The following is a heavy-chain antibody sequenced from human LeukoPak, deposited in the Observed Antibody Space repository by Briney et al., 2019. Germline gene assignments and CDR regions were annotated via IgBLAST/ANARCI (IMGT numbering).Heavy chain of an antibody. CDR2: IIPIFGTA. D-gene: IGHD6-13*01. V-gene: IGHV1-69*13. Sequence: SVKVSCKASGGTFSSYAISWVRQAPGQGLEWMGGIIPIFGTANYAQKFQGRVTITADESTSTDYMELSSLRSEDTAVYYCARMYSSSWLFRDDAFDIWGQGTMVTVSS. CDR1: GGTFSSYA. CDR3: ARMYSSSWLFRDDAFDI. J-gene: IGHJ3*02.